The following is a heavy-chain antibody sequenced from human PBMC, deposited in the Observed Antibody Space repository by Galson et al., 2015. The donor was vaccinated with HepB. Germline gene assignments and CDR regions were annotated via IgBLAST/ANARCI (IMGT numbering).Heavy chain of an antibody. J-gene: IGHJ4*02. D-gene: IGHD6-13*01. CDR2: ISASGGST. Sequence: SLRLSCAASGFTFNNYAMSWVRQAPGKGLEWVSAISASGGSTYYADSVKGRFTISRDNSKNTLYVQMNSLRAEDTAVYYCARDLWSAAGFPGIWGQGTLVTVSS. CDR1: GFTFNNYA. CDR3: ARDLWSAAGFPGI. V-gene: IGHV3-23*01.